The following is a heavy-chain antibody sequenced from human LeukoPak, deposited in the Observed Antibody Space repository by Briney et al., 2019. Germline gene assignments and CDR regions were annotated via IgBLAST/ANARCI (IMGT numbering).Heavy chain of an antibody. CDR2: ISDGGDYT. D-gene: IGHD2-15*01. Sequence: GGSLRLSCAASGFTFSTYAMSWVRQAPGKGLEWVSGISDGGDYTYYADSVKGRFTISRDNSKNTLYLQMNSLRADDAAVYHCAKEKKSGGWPIDYWGQGALVTVSS. V-gene: IGHV3-23*01. CDR3: AKEKKSGGWPIDY. J-gene: IGHJ4*02. CDR1: GFTFSTYA.